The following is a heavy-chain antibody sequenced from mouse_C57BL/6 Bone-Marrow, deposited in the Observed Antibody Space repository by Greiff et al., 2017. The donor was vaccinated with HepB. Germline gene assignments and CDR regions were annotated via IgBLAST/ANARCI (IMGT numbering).Heavy chain of an antibody. J-gene: IGHJ3*01. D-gene: IGHD2-3*01. Sequence: EVKVEESGPGLVKPSQSLSLTCSVTGYSITSGYYWNWIRQFPGKKLEWMGYISYDGSNNYNPSLKNRISITRDTSKNQFFLKLNSVPTEDTATYYCARDDGYPFAYWGQGTLVTVSA. V-gene: IGHV3-6*01. CDR2: ISYDGSN. CDR3: ARDDGYPFAY. CDR1: GYSITSGYY.